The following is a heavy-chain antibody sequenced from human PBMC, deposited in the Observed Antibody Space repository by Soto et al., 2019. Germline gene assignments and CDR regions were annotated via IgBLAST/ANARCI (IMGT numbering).Heavy chain of an antibody. CDR2: IYYSGST. J-gene: IGHJ6*02. Sequence: QVQLQESGPGLVKPSQTLSLTCTVSGGSISSGGYYWSWIRQHPGKGLEWIGYIYYSGSTYYNPSLKSRVTIAGDTSKNQFALQLSSVTAADTAVYYCARAFGSWYGMDVWGQGTTVTVSS. V-gene: IGHV4-31*03. D-gene: IGHD6-13*01. CDR1: GGSISSGGYY. CDR3: ARAFGSWYGMDV.